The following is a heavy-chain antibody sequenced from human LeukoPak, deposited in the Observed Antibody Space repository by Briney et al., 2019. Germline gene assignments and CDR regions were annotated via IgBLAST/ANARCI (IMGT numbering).Heavy chain of an antibody. D-gene: IGHD6-19*01. CDR2: IRSDGSIK. J-gene: IGHJ4*02. V-gene: IGHV3-30*02. Sequence: GGSLRLSCAASGFTFSSYGMHWVRQAPGKGLEWVAFIRSDGSIKYYTESVKGRFTISRDNSKNTLYLQMNSLRAEDTAVYYCAKDEVFSSAWYFEYWGQGTLVTVSS. CDR1: GFTFSSYG. CDR3: AKDEVFSSAWYFEY.